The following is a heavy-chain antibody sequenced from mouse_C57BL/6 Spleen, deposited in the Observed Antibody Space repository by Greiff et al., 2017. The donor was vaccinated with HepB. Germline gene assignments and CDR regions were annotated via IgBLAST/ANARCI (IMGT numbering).Heavy chain of an antibody. CDR3: ARFAGYYSAGFAY. CDR1: GYTFTDYN. V-gene: IGHV1-22*01. Sequence: VQLQQSGPELVKPGASVKMSCKASGYTFTDYNMHWVKQSHGKSLEWIGYINPNNGDTSYNQKFKGKATLTVNKSSSTAYMELRSLTSEDSAVYYCARFAGYYSAGFAYWGQGTLVTVSA. D-gene: IGHD2-3*01. J-gene: IGHJ3*01. CDR2: INPNNGDT.